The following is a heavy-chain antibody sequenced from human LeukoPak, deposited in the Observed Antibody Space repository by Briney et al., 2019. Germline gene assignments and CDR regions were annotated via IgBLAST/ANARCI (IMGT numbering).Heavy chain of an antibody. D-gene: IGHD4-17*01. CDR2: IRQDGSEK. J-gene: IGHJ6*02. CDR1: GFTFSSYW. V-gene: IGHV3-7*01. CDR3: ARVRGDSQYYYYYYGMDV. Sequence: PGGYLRLSCAASGFTFSSYWMSWVRQAPGKGLEWVANIRQDGSEKYYVDSVKGRFTISRDNAKNSLYLQMNSLRAEDTAVYYCARVRGDSQYYYYYYGMDVWGQGTTVTVSS.